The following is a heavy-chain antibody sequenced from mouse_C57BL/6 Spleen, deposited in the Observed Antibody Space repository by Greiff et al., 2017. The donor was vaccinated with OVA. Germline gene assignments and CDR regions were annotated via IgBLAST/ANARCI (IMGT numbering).Heavy chain of an antibody. Sequence: EVMLVESGGGLVKPGGSLKLSCAASGFTFSSYGMSWVRQTPDKRLEWVATISSGGSYTYYPDSVKGRFTISRDNAKNTLYLQMSSLKSEDTAMYYCARDYGDYWGQGTTLTVSS. V-gene: IGHV5-6*03. D-gene: IGHD1-1*02. CDR3: ARDYGDY. CDR1: GFTFSSYG. J-gene: IGHJ2*01. CDR2: ISSGGSYT.